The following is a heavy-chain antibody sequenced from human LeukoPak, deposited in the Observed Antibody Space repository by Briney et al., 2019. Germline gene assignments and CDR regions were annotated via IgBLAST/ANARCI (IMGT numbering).Heavy chain of an antibody. CDR1: GGSISSYY. CDR2: IYYSGST. J-gene: IGHJ4*02. D-gene: IGHD6-19*01. Sequence: SETLSLTCTVSGGSISSYYWSWIRQPPGKGLEWIGYIYYSGSTNYNPSLKSRVTISVDTSKNQFSLKLSSVTAADTAVYYCAREYSSGGFDYWGQGTLVTVCS. V-gene: IGHV4-59*01. CDR3: AREYSSGGFDY.